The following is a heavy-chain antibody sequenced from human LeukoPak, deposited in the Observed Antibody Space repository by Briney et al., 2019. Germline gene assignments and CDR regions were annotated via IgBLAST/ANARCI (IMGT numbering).Heavy chain of an antibody. CDR1: GFTFSSYG. CDR3: AGDGPPYPTKFSYFDY. V-gene: IGHV3-33*01. CDR2: IWYDGSNK. D-gene: IGHD2-2*01. J-gene: IGHJ4*02. Sequence: GGSLRLSCAASGFTFSSYGMHWVRQAPGKGLEWVAVIWYDGSNKYYADSVKGRFTISRDNSKNTLYLQMNSLRAEDTAVYYCAGDGPPYPTKFSYFDYWGQGTLVTVSS.